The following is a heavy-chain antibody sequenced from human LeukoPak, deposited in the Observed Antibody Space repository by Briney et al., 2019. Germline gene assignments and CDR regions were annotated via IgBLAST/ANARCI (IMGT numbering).Heavy chain of an antibody. V-gene: IGHV1-18*01. Sequence: ASVKVSCKASGYTFTSYGISWVRQAPGQGLEWMGWISGYSGNTNYAQRLQGRVTMTTDTSTSTAYIELRSLRSDDTAVYYCAREGPGCQWHGNWFDPWGQGTLVTVSS. CDR2: ISGYSGNT. D-gene: IGHD6-19*01. CDR3: AREGPGCQWHGNWFDP. CDR1: GYTFTSYG. J-gene: IGHJ5*02.